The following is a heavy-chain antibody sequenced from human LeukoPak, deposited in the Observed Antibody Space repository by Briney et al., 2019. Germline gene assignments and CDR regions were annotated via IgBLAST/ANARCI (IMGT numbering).Heavy chain of an antibody. CDR3: ATPTYYYGSGSYYNPLDY. J-gene: IGHJ4*02. CDR2: ISGSGGST. D-gene: IGHD3-10*01. CDR1: GFTFSSYA. V-gene: IGHV3-23*01. Sequence: PGGSLRLSCAASGFTFSSYAMSWVRQAPGKGLEWVSTISGSGGSTYYADSVKGRFTISRDNSKNTLYLQMNSLRAEDTAVYYCATPTYYYGSGSYYNPLDYWGQGTLVTVSS.